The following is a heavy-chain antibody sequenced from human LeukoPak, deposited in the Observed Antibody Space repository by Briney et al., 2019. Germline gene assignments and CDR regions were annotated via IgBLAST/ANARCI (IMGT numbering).Heavy chain of an antibody. CDR1: GCTFSDYY. Sequence: PAESLTLTCAAYGCTFSDYYRSWIRQAPGKGLEWIAEINHSGSTNYNPSLKSRVTISVDTSKNQYSLKLSSVAAAETAVYYCARGGGAHGYPDYWGQGTLVTVSS. CDR3: ARGGGAHGYPDY. D-gene: IGHD5-24*01. V-gene: IGHV4-34*01. CDR2: INHSGST. J-gene: IGHJ4*02.